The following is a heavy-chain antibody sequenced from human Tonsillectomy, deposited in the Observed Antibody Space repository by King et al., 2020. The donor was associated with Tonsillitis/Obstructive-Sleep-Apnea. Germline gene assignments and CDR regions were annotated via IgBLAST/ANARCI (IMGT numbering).Heavy chain of an antibody. D-gene: IGHD3-10*01. V-gene: IGHV1-69*01. J-gene: IGHJ5*02. CDR3: AGVTGSGSGWFDP. CDR2: IIPIFGTA. Sequence: VQMVESGAEVKKPGSSVKVSCKASGGTFSSYAISWVRQAPGQGLEWMGGIIPIFGTANYAQKFQGRVTITADESTSTAYMELSSLRSEDTAVYYCAGVTGSGSGWFDPWGQGTLVSVSS. CDR1: GGTFSSYA.